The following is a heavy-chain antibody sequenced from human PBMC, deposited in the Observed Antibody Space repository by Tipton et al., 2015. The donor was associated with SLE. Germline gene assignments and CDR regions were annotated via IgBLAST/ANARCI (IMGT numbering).Heavy chain of an antibody. CDR1: GFTFSTYS. CDR3: GRGVYSEGSVGMDV. CDR2: INWSSSYI. J-gene: IGHJ6*02. Sequence: SLRLSCAASGFTFSTYSMTWVRQAPGKGLEWISSINWSSSYITYADSVKGRFTISRDNAKNSVYLQMHSLRVDDTAVYYCGRGVYSEGSVGMDVWGQGTTVTVSS. V-gene: IGHV3-21*06. D-gene: IGHD3-22*01.